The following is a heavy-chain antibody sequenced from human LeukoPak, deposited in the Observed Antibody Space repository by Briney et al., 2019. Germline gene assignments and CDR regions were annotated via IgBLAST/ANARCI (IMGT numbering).Heavy chain of an antibody. D-gene: IGHD6-19*01. Sequence: PGGSLRLSCAASGFTFSSYEMNWVRQAPGKGLEWVSYISSSGSTIYYADSVKGRFTISRDNAKNSLYLQMNSLRAEDTAVYYCARDPYSSGWNSYYYYYMDVWGKGTTVTVSS. CDR1: GFTFSSYE. V-gene: IGHV3-48*03. CDR3: ARDPYSSGWNSYYYYYMDV. J-gene: IGHJ6*03. CDR2: ISSSGSTI.